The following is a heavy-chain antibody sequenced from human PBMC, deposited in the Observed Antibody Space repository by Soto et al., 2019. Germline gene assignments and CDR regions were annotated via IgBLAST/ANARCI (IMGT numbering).Heavy chain of an antibody. CDR2: ISAYNGNT. D-gene: IGHD3-9*01. Sequence: QVQLVQSGAEVKKPGASVKVSCKASGYTFTSYGISWVRQAPGQGLEWMGWISAYNGNTNYAQKLQGRVNMPTDTSESKAYMEPRRLRSDDTAVYYCARSGPAANILRYFDWSTGGAFDIWGQGTMVTVSS. J-gene: IGHJ3*02. CDR3: ARSGPAANILRYFDWSTGGAFDI. CDR1: GYTFTSYG. V-gene: IGHV1-18*01.